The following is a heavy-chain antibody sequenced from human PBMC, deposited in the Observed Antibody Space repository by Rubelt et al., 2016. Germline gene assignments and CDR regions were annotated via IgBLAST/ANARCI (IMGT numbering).Heavy chain of an antibody. Sequence: QVQLQESGPGLVKPSETLSLTCTVSGGSISSYYWSWIRQPPGKGLEWIGYIYYSGSTNYNPSLKSRVTISVDTSKNQFSRKLSSVTAADTAVYYCARLGEMATISDWFDPWGQGTLVTVSS. CDR2: IYYSGST. V-gene: IGHV4-59*08. J-gene: IGHJ5*02. CDR1: GGSISSYY. D-gene: IGHD5-24*01. CDR3: ARLGEMATISDWFDP.